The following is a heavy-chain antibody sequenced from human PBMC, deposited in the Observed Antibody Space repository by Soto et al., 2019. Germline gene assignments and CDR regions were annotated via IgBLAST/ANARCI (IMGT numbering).Heavy chain of an antibody. J-gene: IGHJ6*02. CDR3: ASGSYCSSTSCYGGYYYYYGMDV. D-gene: IGHD2-2*01. Sequence: VASVKVSCKASGGTFSSYAISWVRQAPGQGLEWMGGIIPIFGTANYAQKFQGRVTITADESTSTAYMELSSLRSEDTAVYYCASGSYCSSTSCYGGYYYYYGMDVWGQGTTVTVYS. CDR1: GGTFSSYA. V-gene: IGHV1-69*13. CDR2: IIPIFGTA.